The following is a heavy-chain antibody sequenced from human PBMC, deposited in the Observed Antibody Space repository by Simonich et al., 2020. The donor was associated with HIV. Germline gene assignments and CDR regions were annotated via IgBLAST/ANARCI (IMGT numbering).Heavy chain of an antibody. CDR3: ARDYYYDSDGYYTFDY. CDR2: IGSSGGTI. D-gene: IGHD3-22*01. CDR1: GFIFSDYY. J-gene: IGHJ4*02. Sequence: QVQLVESGGGLVKPGGSLRLSCAASGFIFSDYYMSWIRQAPGKGLEWVSYIGSSGGTIYSADSVKGRFTISRDNAKNSLYLQRNSLRAEDTAVYYCARDYYYDSDGYYTFDYWGQGTLVTVSS. V-gene: IGHV3-11*01.